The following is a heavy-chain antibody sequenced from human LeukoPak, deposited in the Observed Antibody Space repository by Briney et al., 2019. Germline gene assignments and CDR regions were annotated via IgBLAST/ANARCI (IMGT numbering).Heavy chain of an antibody. Sequence: SETLSLTCTVSGGSISSSSYYWGWIRQPPGKGLEWIGSIYYSGSTYYNPSLKSRVTISVGTSKNQFSLKLSSVTAADTAVYYCARDRRVTMIVAGRPKYYFDYWGQGTLVTVSS. CDR3: ARDRRVTMIVAGRPKYYFDY. V-gene: IGHV4-39*07. CDR2: IYYSGST. J-gene: IGHJ4*02. D-gene: IGHD3-22*01. CDR1: GGSISSSSYY.